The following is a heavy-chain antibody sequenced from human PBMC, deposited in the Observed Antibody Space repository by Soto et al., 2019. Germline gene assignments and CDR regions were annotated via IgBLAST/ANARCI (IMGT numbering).Heavy chain of an antibody. V-gene: IGHV1-69*12. Sequence: QVQLVQSGAEVKKPGSSVKVSCKASGGTFSSYAISWVRQAPGQGLEWMGGIIPIFGTANYAQKFQGRVTIXXDXSXXTAYMELSSLRSEDTAVYYCARDRKPEHYYSGMDVWGQGTTVTVSS. D-gene: IGHD1-1*01. CDR2: IIPIFGTA. J-gene: IGHJ6*02. CDR3: ARDRKPEHYYSGMDV. CDR1: GGTFSSYA.